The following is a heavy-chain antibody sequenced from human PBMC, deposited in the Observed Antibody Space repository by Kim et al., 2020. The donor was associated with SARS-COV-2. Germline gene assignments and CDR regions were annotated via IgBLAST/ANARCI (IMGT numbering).Heavy chain of an antibody. Sequence: YADSVKGRFTISRDNAKNSLYLQMNSLRAEDTAVYYCARAVSGYDSPFDYWGQGTLVTVSS. D-gene: IGHD5-12*01. V-gene: IGHV3-21*01. J-gene: IGHJ4*02. CDR3: ARAVSGYDSPFDY.